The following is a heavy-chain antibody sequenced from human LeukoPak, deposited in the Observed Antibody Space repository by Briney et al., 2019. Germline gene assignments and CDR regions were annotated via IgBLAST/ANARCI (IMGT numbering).Heavy chain of an antibody. J-gene: IGHJ6*03. V-gene: IGHV4-59*01. CDR2: IYYSGSA. CDR3: AREDYYYMDV. CDR1: GGSISDYS. Sequence: PSETLSLTCTVSGGSISDYSWSWIRHPPGKGLEWIGNIYYSGSANHNPSLKSRVTISRDTSKNQFSLKLTSVTTADTAVYYCAREDYYYMDVWGKGTTVTVSS.